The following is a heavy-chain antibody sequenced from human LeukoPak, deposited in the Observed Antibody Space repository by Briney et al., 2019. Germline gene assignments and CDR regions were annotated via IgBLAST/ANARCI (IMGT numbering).Heavy chain of an antibody. CDR1: GGSVSSGSYY. CDR3: ARVRKPYYDFWSGYPNRGKEYYFDY. J-gene: IGHJ4*02. Sequence: SETLSLTCTVSGGSVSSGSYYWSWIRQPPGKGLEWIGYIYYSGSTNYNPSLKSRVTISVDTSKNQFSLKLSSVTAADTAVYYCARVRKPYYDFWSGYPNRGKEYYFDYWGQGTLVTVSS. D-gene: IGHD3-3*01. V-gene: IGHV4-61*01. CDR2: IYYSGST.